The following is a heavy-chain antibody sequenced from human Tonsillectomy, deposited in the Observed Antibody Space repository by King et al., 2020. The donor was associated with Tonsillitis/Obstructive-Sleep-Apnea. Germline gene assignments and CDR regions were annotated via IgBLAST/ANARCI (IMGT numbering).Heavy chain of an antibody. CDR3: ARGSGYEYYFDY. CDR1: GGSVSSGSYY. CDR2: IYYIGST. Sequence: VQLQESGPGLVKPSETLSLTCTVSGGSVSSGSYYCSWIRQPPGKGLEWIGCIYYIGSTHYNPTLKSRVTISVDTSKNQFSLKLSSVTAADTAVYYCARGSGYEYYFDYWGQGTLVTVSS. V-gene: IGHV4-61*01. J-gene: IGHJ4*02. D-gene: IGHD5-12*01.